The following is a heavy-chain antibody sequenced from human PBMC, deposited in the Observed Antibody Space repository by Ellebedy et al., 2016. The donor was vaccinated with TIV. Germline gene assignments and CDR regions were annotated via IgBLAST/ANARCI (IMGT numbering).Heavy chain of an antibody. CDR2: ISSRGGTI. Sequence: GGSLRLSCAASGFSFSDYYMTWIRQAPGKGLEWVSFISSRGGTIYDADSVKGRFTISRDNAKNSLYLQMNSLRVEDTAVYYCARRTDTVTLPDWGQGTLVTVSS. CDR3: ARRTDTVTLPD. CDR1: GFSFSDYY. J-gene: IGHJ4*02. V-gene: IGHV3-11*01. D-gene: IGHD4-17*01.